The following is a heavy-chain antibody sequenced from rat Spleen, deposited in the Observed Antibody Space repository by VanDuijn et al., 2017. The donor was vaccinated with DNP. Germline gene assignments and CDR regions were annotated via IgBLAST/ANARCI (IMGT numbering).Heavy chain of an antibody. CDR1: GYSITSNY. V-gene: IGHV3-1*01. CDR2: ISYSDSP. CDR3: ARWSRYFDY. J-gene: IGHJ2*01. Sequence: EVQLQESGPGLVKPSQSLSLTCSVTGYSITSNYWGWILKFPGNKMEYIGHISYSDSPNYNPSLKSRVSITRDTSKNQFFLQLNSVTTEDTATYYCARWSRYFDYWGQGVMVTVSS.